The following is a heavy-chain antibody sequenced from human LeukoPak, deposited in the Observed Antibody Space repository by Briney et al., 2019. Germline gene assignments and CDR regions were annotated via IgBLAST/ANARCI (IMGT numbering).Heavy chain of an antibody. J-gene: IGHJ4*02. CDR1: VYTCTGYY. V-gene: IGHV1-2*02. Sequence: ASVKVSCKASVYTCTGYYMHWVRQAPGQGLEWMGWINPNSCGTNNAKKFQGRVTMTRDTSISTAYMKLSRLRSDDTAVYYCARDPGDYEILTGYDRGMSYYFDYWGQGTLVTVSS. D-gene: IGHD3-9*01. CDR3: ARDPGDYEILTGYDRGMSYYFDY. CDR2: INPNSCGT.